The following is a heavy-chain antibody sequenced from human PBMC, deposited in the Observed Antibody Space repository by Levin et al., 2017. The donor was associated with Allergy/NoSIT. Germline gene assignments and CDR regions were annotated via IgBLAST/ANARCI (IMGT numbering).Heavy chain of an antibody. CDR3: AREDGGIYYDSSGYYRNFDY. CDR2: ISAYNGNT. J-gene: IGHJ4*02. Sequence: AASVKVSCKASGYTFTSYGISWVRQAPGQGLEWMGWISAYNGNTNYAQKLQGRVTMTTDTSTSTAYMELRSLRSDDTAVYYCAREDGGIYYDSSGYYRNFDYWGQGTLVTVSS. D-gene: IGHD3-22*01. V-gene: IGHV1-18*01. CDR1: GYTFTSYG.